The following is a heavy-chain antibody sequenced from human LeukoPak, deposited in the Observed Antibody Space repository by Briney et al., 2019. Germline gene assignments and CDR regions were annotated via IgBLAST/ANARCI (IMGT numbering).Heavy chain of an antibody. CDR2: ISAYSGST. Sequence: GASVKVSCKASGYTFTGYGISWVRQAPGQGLEWMGWISAYSGSTNYAQKLQGRVTMTTDTSTSTAYMELRSLRSDDTAVYYCARDTPLNYDILTGYYSEGPNQVDPWGQGTLVTVSS. D-gene: IGHD3-9*01. CDR1: GYTFTGYG. J-gene: IGHJ5*02. V-gene: IGHV1-18*01. CDR3: ARDTPLNYDILTGYYSEGPNQVDP.